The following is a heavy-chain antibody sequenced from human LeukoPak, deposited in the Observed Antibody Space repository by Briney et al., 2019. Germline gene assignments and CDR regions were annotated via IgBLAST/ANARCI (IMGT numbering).Heavy chain of an antibody. J-gene: IGHJ4*02. Sequence: PSETLSLTCTVSGGSISSSSYYWGWIRQPPGKGLEWIESIYYSGSTYYNPSLKSRVTISVDTSKNQFSLKLSSVTAADTAVYYCAREGYYYDSSGYSPFDYWGQGTLVTVSS. CDR2: IYYSGST. CDR1: GGSISSSSYY. V-gene: IGHV4-39*02. D-gene: IGHD3-22*01. CDR3: AREGYYYDSSGYSPFDY.